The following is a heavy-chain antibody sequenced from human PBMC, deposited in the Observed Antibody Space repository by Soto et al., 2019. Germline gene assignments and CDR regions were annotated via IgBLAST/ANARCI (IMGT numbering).Heavy chain of an antibody. D-gene: IGHD4-4*01. CDR2: IYHSGTT. Sequence: QVQLQESGPGLVKPSGTLSVTCAVSGGSISSSNWWTWVRQPPGKGLEWIGEIYHSGTTNYNPSLKSRVVISGDRSRNYLSLTLSCVTAADTAVYYCAIPATSDFDYWGQGILVTVSS. V-gene: IGHV4-4*02. CDR1: GGSISSSNW. J-gene: IGHJ4*02. CDR3: AIPATSDFDY.